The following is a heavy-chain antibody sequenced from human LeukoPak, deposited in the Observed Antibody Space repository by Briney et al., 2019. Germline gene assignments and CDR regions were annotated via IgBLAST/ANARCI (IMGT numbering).Heavy chain of an antibody. CDR2: ISYDGSNK. Sequence: PGGSLRLSCAASGFTFSSYAMHWVRQAPGKGLEWVAVISYDGSNKYYADSVKGRFTISRDNSKNTLYLQMNSLRAEDTAVYYCAREVGYNDGTKAYYFDYWGQGTLVTVSS. J-gene: IGHJ4*02. V-gene: IGHV3-30-3*01. CDR1: GFTFSSYA. D-gene: IGHD5-24*01. CDR3: AREVGYNDGTKAYYFDY.